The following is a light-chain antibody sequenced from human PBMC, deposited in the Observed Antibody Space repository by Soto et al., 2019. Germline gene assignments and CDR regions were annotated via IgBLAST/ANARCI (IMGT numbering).Light chain of an antibody. V-gene: IGKV3-20*01. CDR2: GAS. CDR1: QSVSSSF. J-gene: IGKJ1*01. Sequence: ESVLTQSPGTLSLSPGERATLSCRASQSVSSSFLAWYQLKTGQAPRLLIYGASSRATGIPDRFSGSGSGTDFTLTISRLEPEDFAVYYCQQYDSSPWTFGQGTKVEIK. CDR3: QQYDSSPWT.